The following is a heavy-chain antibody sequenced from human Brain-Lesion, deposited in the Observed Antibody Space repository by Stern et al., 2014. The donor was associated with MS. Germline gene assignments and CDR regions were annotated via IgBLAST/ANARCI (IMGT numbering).Heavy chain of an antibody. V-gene: IGHV4-61*02. J-gene: IGHJ6*02. CDR1: GGSISSGGYY. D-gene: IGHD2-2*01. CDR2: IFNSGSP. CDR3: ARGRVVPGFQYYATDV. Sequence: QVQLQESGPGLVKPSQTLSLSCTVSGGSISSGGYYWSWIRQPAGQGLEWIGRIFNSGSPSYNPSLTSRVTISIDTSKTQFSLRLNSMTAADTAVYYCARGRVVPGFQYYATDVWGQGTTVIVSS.